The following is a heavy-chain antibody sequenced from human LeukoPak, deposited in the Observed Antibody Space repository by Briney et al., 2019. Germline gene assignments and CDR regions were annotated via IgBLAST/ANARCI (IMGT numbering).Heavy chain of an antibody. D-gene: IGHD3-10*01. V-gene: IGHV3-64*01. CDR3: ARGPITMVRGVMDY. Sequence: GGSLRLSCAASGFTFSSYAMHWVRQAPGKGLEYVSAISSNGGSTYYANSVKGRFTISRDNSKNTLYLQMGSLRAVDMAVYYCARGPITMVRGVMDYWGQGTLVTVSS. J-gene: IGHJ4*02. CDR1: GFTFSSYA. CDR2: ISSNGGST.